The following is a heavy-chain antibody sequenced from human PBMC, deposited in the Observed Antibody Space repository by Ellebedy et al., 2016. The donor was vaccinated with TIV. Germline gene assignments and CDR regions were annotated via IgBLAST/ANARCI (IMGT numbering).Heavy chain of an antibody. CDR2: IYHSGST. Sequence: MPSETLSLTCTVSGYSISSGYYWGWIRQPPGKGLEWFGSIYHSGSTYYNPSLKSRVTMSVDTSKNQFSLKLSSVTAADTAVYYCARDGTSVAFDIWGQGTMVTVSS. CDR3: ARDGTSVAFDI. J-gene: IGHJ3*02. V-gene: IGHV4-38-2*02. CDR1: GYSISSGYY.